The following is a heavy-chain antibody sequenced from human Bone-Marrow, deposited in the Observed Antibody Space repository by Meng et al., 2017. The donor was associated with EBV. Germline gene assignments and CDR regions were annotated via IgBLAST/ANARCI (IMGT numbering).Heavy chain of an antibody. CDR3: ARDRWELQKAFEY. J-gene: IGHJ4*02. CDR2: IYHSGST. V-gene: IGHV4-4*02. D-gene: IGHD1-26*01. CDR1: GGSVRSNCW. Sequence: QRQVQGSGAGRWEPSRPLALSFALPGGSVRSNCWGSWVRQPPGKGLEWSGEIYHSGSTIFNPSLKSRVTLSLDNSKNQFSLKLSSVTAADTAVYYCARDRWELQKAFEYWGQGTLVTVSS.